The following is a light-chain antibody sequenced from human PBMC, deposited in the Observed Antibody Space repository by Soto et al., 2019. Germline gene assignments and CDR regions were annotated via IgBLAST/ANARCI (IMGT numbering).Light chain of an antibody. CDR1: SSNIGAGYD. CDR2: GNT. V-gene: IGLV1-40*01. CDR3: QSYESSLSGWI. Sequence: QCVLTQPHSMAGAPGQGVTISCTGSSSNIGAGYDVHWYQQVPGTAPKLLIYGNTNRPSGVPDRFSASKSGTSASLAISGLQAEDEADYYCQSYESSLSGWIFGGGTKLTVL. J-gene: IGLJ2*01.